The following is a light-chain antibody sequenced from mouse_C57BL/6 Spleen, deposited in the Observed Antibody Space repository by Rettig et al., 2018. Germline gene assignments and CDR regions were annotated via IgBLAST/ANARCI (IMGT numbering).Light chain of an antibody. V-gene: IGKV19-93*01. CDR3: LQYDNLFT. CDR2: YTS. J-gene: IGKJ4*01. CDR1: QDINKY. Sequence: DIQMTQSPSSLSASLGGKVTITCKASQDINKYIVWYQHKPGKGPRLLIHYTSTLQSGIPSRFSGSGSGRDYSFSISNLEPEDIATYYCLQYDNLFTFGSGTKLEIK.